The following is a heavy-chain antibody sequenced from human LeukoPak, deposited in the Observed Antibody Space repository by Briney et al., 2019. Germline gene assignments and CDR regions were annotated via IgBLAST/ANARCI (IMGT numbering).Heavy chain of an antibody. V-gene: IGHV3-30*03. CDR1: GFTFSSYG. J-gene: IGHJ4*02. D-gene: IGHD1-26*01. CDR2: ISYDGSNK. Sequence: GRSLRLSCAASGFTFSSYGMHWVRQAPGKGLEWVAVISYDGSNKYYADSAKGRFTISRDNSKNTLYLQMNSLRAEDSAVYYCVREEGYWGQGTLVTVSS. CDR3: VREEGY.